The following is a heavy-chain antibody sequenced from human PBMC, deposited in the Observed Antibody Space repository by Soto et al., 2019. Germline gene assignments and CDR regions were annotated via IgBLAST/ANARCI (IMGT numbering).Heavy chain of an antibody. CDR2: ISAYNGNT. CDR3: ARQYYDFWSGYYFKVDY. V-gene: IGHV1-18*01. Sequence: ASVKVSCKASGYTFTSYGISWVRQAPGQGLEWMGWISAYNGNTNYAQKLQGRVTMTTDTSTSTAYMELRSLRSDDTAVYYCARQYYDFWSGYYFKVDYWGQGTLVTVSS. D-gene: IGHD3-3*01. J-gene: IGHJ4*02. CDR1: GYTFTSYG.